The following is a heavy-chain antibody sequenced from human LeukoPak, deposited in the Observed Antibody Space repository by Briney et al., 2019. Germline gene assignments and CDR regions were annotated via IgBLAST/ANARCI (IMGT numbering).Heavy chain of an antibody. V-gene: IGHV3-11*01. CDR2: ISSSGSTI. J-gene: IGHJ4*02. CDR3: ARVRSYYYDSSGYYY. Sequence: GGSLRLSCAASGFTFSDYYMSWFRQSPGKGLEWVSYISSSGSTIYYADSVKGRFTISRDNAKNSLYLQMNSLRAEDTAVYYCARVRSYYYDSSGYYYWGQGTLVTVSS. CDR1: GFTFSDYY. D-gene: IGHD3-22*01.